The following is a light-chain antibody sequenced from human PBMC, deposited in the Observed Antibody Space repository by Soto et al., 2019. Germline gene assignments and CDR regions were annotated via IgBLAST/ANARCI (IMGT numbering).Light chain of an antibody. J-gene: IGKJ2*01. CDR1: QSVRSSD. V-gene: IGKV3-20*01. CDR2: GES. CDR3: QQYGSAPYT. Sequence: EIVLTQSPGTLSLSPGERATLSCRASQSVRSSDLAWYQQKPGQAPRLLIYGESSRATVIPDRFSGSGSGTDFTLTISRLEPEDFAVYYCQQYGSAPYTFGQGTKLEIK.